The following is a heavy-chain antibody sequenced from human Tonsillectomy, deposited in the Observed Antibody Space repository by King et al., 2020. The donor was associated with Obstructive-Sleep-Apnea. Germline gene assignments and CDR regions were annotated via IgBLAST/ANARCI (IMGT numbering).Heavy chain of an antibody. Sequence: QLQESGPGLVRPSETLSLTCTVSGGSISSSNYYWGWIRQLPGKGLEWIGNIYYGGRTYYNPSLKSRVTISVDTSKNQFSLKLSSVTAADTAVYYCARERAAGTNCFDPWGQGTLVTVSS. CDR3: ARERAAGTNCFDP. D-gene: IGHD6-13*01. V-gene: IGHV4-39*07. CDR2: IYYGGRT. CDR1: GGSISSSNYY. J-gene: IGHJ5*02.